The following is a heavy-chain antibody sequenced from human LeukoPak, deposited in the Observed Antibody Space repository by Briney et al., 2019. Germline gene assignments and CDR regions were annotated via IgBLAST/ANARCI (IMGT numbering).Heavy chain of an antibody. V-gene: IGHV3-53*01. CDR1: GFTFSSYS. Sequence: PGGSLRLSCAASGFTFSSYSMNWVRQAPGKGLEWVSVIYSGGSTYYADSVKGRFTISRDNSKNTFYLQMNSLRAEDTAVYYCARGVSYGSGSYIGDPWGQGTLVTVSS. D-gene: IGHD3-10*01. CDR3: ARGVSYGSGSYIGDP. CDR2: IYSGGST. J-gene: IGHJ5*02.